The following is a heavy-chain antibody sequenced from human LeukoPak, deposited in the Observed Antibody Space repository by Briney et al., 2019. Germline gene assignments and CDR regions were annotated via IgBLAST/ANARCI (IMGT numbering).Heavy chain of an antibody. CDR3: ARDIKAVAGLVVPVDAFDI. Sequence: SVKVSCKASGGTFSSYAISWVRQAPGQGLEWMGGIIPIFGTANYAQKFQGRVTITTDESTSTAYMEMSSLRSEDTAVYYCARDIKAVAGLVVPVDAFDIWGQGTMVTVSS. CDR2: IIPIFGTA. J-gene: IGHJ3*02. V-gene: IGHV1-69*05. D-gene: IGHD6-19*01. CDR1: GGTFSSYA.